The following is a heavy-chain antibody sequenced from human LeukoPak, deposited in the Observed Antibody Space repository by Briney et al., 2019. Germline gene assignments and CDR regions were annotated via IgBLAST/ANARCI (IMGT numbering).Heavy chain of an antibody. CDR3: ARDGVFPLNAFDI. CDR1: GFTFSSYS. Sequence: GGSLRLSCAASGFTFSSYSMNWVRQAPGKGLEWVSSISSSSSYIYYADSVKGRFTISRDNAKNSLYLQMNSLRAEDTAVYYCARDGVFPLNAFDIWGQGTMVTVSS. CDR2: ISSSSSYI. D-gene: IGHD3-16*01. J-gene: IGHJ3*02. V-gene: IGHV3-21*01.